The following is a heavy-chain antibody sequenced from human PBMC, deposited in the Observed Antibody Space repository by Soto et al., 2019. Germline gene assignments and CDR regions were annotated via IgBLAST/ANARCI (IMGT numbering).Heavy chain of an antibody. CDR2: IYYNGST. D-gene: IGHD3-10*01. V-gene: IGHV4-59*01. J-gene: IGHJ4*02. Sequence: PSETLSLTCTVSGGPINNYYWSWIRQPPGKGLEWIGFIYYNGSTNYNPSLKSRVTISVDTSKNQFSLKLSSVTAADTAVYYCARSRDLPYYYGSGSYSYFFDYWGQGTLVTVSS. CDR1: GGPINNYY. CDR3: ARSRDLPYYYGSGSYSYFFDY.